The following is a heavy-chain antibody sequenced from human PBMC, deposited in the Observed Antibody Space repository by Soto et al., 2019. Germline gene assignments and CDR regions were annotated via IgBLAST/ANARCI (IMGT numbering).Heavy chain of an antibody. CDR1: GGSISSYY. V-gene: IGHV4-59*01. D-gene: IGHD2-2*01. CDR3: ARGKYHSTPGWFDP. CDR2: IYYSGST. J-gene: IGHJ5*02. Sequence: QVQLQESGPGLVKPSETLSLTCTVSGGSISSYYWSWIRQPPGKGLEWIGYIYYSGSTNYNPSLKSRITISVDTSKIQFSLKLNSVTAADTAVYYCARGKYHSTPGWFDPWGQGTLVTVSS.